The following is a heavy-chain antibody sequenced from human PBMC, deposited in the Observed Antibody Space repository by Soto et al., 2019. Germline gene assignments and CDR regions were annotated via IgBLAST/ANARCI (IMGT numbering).Heavy chain of an antibody. CDR3: ATDGPSNSGNLYAFDI. J-gene: IGHJ3*02. V-gene: IGHV1-18*01. CDR1: GYTFTNFG. Sequence: QVQLVQSGAEVKKPGASVKVSCRASGYTFTNFGVTWVRRAPGQGLEWMGWISAYTDTPNYAQNLQGRVTMATDTSTNTAYLELRSLRSDDTAVYFCATDGPSNSGNLYAFDIWGQGTMVTVSA. CDR2: ISAYTDTP. D-gene: IGHD5-12*01.